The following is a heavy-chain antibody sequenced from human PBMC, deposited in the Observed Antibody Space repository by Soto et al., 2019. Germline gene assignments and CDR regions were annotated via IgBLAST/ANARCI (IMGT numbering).Heavy chain of an antibody. J-gene: IGHJ3*02. Sequence: QVQLQQWGAGLLKPSETLSLTCAVYGGSFSGYYWSWIRQPPGKGLEWIGEINHSGSTNYNPSLKSRVTISVDTSKNQFSLKLSSVTAADTAVYYCARGTNYDSSGYYARRSAFDIWGQGTMVTVSS. V-gene: IGHV4-34*01. D-gene: IGHD3-22*01. CDR1: GGSFSGYY. CDR3: ARGTNYDSSGYYARRSAFDI. CDR2: INHSGST.